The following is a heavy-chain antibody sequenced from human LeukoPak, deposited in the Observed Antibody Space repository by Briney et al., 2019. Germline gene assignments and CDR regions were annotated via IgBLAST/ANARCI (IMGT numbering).Heavy chain of an antibody. CDR2: ISHSGST. J-gene: IGHJ4*02. CDR1: GSSISSSYY. D-gene: IGHD5-24*01. Sequence: SETLSLTCAVSGSSISSSYYGAWIRQPPGKGREWIATISHSGSTYYNPSLKSRVTISVDMSQNQHSLRLNSVTVADTAVYFCARVNTVMATFDYWGQGTPVTVSS. V-gene: IGHV4-38-2*01. CDR3: ARVNTVMATFDY.